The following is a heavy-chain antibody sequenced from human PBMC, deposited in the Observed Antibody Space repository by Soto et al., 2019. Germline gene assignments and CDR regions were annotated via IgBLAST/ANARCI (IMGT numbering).Heavy chain of an antibody. CDR1: GGTFSSYT. J-gene: IGHJ3*02. Sequence: QVQLVQSGAEVKKPRSSVKVSCKASGGTFSSYTISWVRQAPGQGLEWMGRIIPILGIANYAQKFQGRVTITADKSTSTAYMELRSLRSEDTAVYYCASPPGYWSSTSCHRSKDAFDIWGQGTMVTVSS. CDR2: IIPILGIA. D-gene: IGHD2-2*01. CDR3: ASPPGYWSSTSCHRSKDAFDI. V-gene: IGHV1-69*02.